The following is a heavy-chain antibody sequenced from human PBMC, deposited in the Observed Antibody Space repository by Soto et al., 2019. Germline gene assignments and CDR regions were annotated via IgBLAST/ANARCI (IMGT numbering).Heavy chain of an antibody. CDR1: GITFRSHA. D-gene: IGHD3-16*01. J-gene: IGHJ4*02. Sequence: PGGSLRLSCAVSGITFRSHALSWVRQAPGKGLEWVSGISGSGADTHYADSVKGRFTISRDNSKNTLSLQMSSLRADDTAVYYCAKEYGGGTRMITSYFDKWGRGTLVTVSS. CDR3: AKEYGGGTRMITSYFDK. CDR2: ISGSGADT. V-gene: IGHV3-23*01.